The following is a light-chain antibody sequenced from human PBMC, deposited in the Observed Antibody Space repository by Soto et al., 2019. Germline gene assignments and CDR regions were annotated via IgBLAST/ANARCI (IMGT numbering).Light chain of an antibody. J-gene: IGLJ1*01. Sequence: QSALTQPASVSGSPGQSITISCTVTSSDVGTYNYVSWYQHHPGKAPKLIIYEVSNRPSGVSNRFSGSKSGSTASLTSSGLQAEDEADYHCTSYTRDTALVFGTGTKVTVL. CDR3: TSYTRDTALV. CDR1: SSDVGTYNY. CDR2: EVS. V-gene: IGLV2-14*01.